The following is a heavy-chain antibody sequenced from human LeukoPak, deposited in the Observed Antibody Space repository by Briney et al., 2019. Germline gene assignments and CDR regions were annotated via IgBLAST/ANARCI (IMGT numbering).Heavy chain of an antibody. D-gene: IGHD3-22*01. CDR2: ISGSGGST. V-gene: IGHV3-23*01. CDR1: GFTFSSYA. J-gene: IGHJ4*02. Sequence: GGSLRLPCAASGFTFSSYAMSWVRQAPGKGLEWVSAISGSGGSTYYADSVKGRFTISRDNSKDTLYLQMNSLRAEDTAVYYCAKDLAYDSSGYYGDAFDYWGQGTLVTVSS. CDR3: AKDLAYDSSGYYGDAFDY.